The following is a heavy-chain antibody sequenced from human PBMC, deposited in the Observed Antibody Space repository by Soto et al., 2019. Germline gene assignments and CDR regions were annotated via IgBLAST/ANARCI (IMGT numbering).Heavy chain of an antibody. Sequence: QVQLVQSGAEVKKPGSSVKVSCKASGGTFSSYTISWVRQAPGQGLEWMGRIIPILGIANYAQKFQGRVTITADKYTSTAYMELSSLRSEDTAVYYCARDPTEVPGSGSFDYWGQGTLVTVSS. CDR1: GGTFSSYT. J-gene: IGHJ4*02. CDR3: ARDPTEVPGSGSFDY. V-gene: IGHV1-69*02. D-gene: IGHD3-10*01. CDR2: IIPILGIA.